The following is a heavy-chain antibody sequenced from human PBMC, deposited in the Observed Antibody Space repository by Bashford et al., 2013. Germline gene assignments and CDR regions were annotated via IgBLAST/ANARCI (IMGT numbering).Heavy chain of an antibody. Sequence: ASVKVSCKASGYTFANYAIHWVRQAPGQPLEWMGRINTRNGDSKYSPKFQDRVTISSDTSATTSYMELSSLRPEDTAMYYCGRDGYNLDYYVYNWGQGTLVTVSS. D-gene: IGHD3-10*02. CDR1: GYTFANYA. CDR3: GRDGYNLDYYVYN. CDR2: INTRNGDS. J-gene: IGHJ4*02. V-gene: IGHV1-3*04.